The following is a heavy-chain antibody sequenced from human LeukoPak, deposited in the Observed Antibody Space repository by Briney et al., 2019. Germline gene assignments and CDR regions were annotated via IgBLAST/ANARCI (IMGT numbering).Heavy chain of an antibody. CDR1: GYTFSGYY. D-gene: IGHD3-22*01. J-gene: IGHJ5*02. V-gene: IGHV1-2*02. Sequence: ASVKVSCKASGYTFSGYYMHWVRQAPGQGLEWMGWINPNSGGTKYAQKFQGRVTMTRDTSISTAYMELSRLRSDDTAVYYCARAGYYESSGYRNWFDPWGQGTLVTVSS. CDR2: INPNSGGT. CDR3: ARAGYYESSGYRNWFDP.